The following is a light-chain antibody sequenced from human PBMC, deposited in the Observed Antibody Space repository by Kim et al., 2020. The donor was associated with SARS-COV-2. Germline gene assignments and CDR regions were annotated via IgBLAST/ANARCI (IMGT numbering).Light chain of an antibody. J-gene: IGLJ3*02. Sequence: SVALGQTARITCGANDIERKILQWYQQKPGQAPVLVIYGGTDRPSGIPDRFSGTKSRNTATLIVSKVEVGDEADYYCQVWDNNRGVFGGGTQLTV. CDR1: DIERKI. CDR2: GGT. V-gene: IGLV3-9*01. CDR3: QVWDNNRGV.